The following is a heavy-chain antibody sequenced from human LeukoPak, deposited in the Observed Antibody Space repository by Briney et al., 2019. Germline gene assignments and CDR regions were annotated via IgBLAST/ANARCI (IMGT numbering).Heavy chain of an antibody. D-gene: IGHD4-17*01. V-gene: IGHV1-69*04. Sequence: GASVKVSCKASGGTFSSYAISWVRQAPGQGLEWMGRIIPILGIANYAQKFQGRVTITADKSTSTAYMELSSLRSEDTAVYYCARETQDYGDPNWFDPWAREPWSPSPQ. CDR3: ARETQDYGDPNWFDP. CDR2: IIPILGIA. J-gene: IGHJ5*02. CDR1: GGTFSSYA.